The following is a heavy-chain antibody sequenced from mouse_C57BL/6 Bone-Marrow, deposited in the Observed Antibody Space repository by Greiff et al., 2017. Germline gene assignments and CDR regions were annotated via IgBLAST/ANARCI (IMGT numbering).Heavy chain of an antibody. CDR1: GYTFTSYW. CDR3: AREGDHGSIGYCFDY. D-gene: IGHD1-1*01. V-gene: IGHV1-64*01. CDR2: IHPNSGST. Sequence: QVQLQQPGAELVKPGASVKLSCKASGYTFTSYWMHWVKQRPGQGLEWIGMIHPNSGSTNYNEKFKSKATLTVDKSSSTAYMQLSSLTSEDSAVYYFAREGDHGSIGYCFDYLGQGNTRPVSS. J-gene: IGHJ2*01.